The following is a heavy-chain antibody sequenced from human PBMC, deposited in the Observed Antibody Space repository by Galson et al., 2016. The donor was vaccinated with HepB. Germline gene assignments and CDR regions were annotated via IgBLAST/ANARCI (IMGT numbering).Heavy chain of an antibody. CDR3: AREIGYVRFGYHYGMDV. D-gene: IGHD3-10*01. CDR2: ITSSNTYT. J-gene: IGHJ6*02. Sequence: SLRLSCAASGFTFSDYNLNWVRQASGKGLEWVSSITSSNTYTYYADSVKGRFTISRDNAKNSLYLHMNSLRAEDTAMYYCAREIGYVRFGYHYGMDVWGQGTTVTVSS. V-gene: IGHV3-21*06. CDR1: GFTFSDYN.